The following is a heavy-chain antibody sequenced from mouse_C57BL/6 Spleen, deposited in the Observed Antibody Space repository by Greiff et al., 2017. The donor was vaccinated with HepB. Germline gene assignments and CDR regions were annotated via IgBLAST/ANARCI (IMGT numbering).Heavy chain of an antibody. Sequence: QVQLKQSGAELARPGASVKMSCKASGYTFTSYTMHWVKQRPGQGLEWIGYINPSSGYTKYNQKFKDKATLTADKSSSTAYMQLSSLTSEDSAVYYCARVSLGGVDYWGQGTTLTVSS. J-gene: IGHJ2*01. CDR3: ARVSLGGVDY. D-gene: IGHD3-3*01. CDR1: GYTFTSYT. CDR2: INPSSGYT. V-gene: IGHV1-4*01.